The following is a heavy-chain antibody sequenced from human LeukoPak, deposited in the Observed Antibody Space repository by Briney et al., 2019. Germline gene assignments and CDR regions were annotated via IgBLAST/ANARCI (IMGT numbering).Heavy chain of an antibody. Sequence: SETLSLTCTVSGGSITSSSYYWGWIRQPPGKGLEWIGSIYYSGSTYYNPSLKSRVTISVDTSKNQFSLKLSSVTAADTAVYYCARVSGRFTWYFDLWGRGTLVTVSS. J-gene: IGHJ2*01. CDR2: IYYSGST. CDR3: ARVSGRFTWYFDL. CDR1: GGSITSSSYY. V-gene: IGHV4-39*07.